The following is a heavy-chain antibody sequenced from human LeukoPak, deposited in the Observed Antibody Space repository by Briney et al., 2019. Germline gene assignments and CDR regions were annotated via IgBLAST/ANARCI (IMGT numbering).Heavy chain of an antibody. V-gene: IGHV4-39*01. CDR1: GGSISSSSYY. CDR2: IYYSGST. CDR3: AIHRAAGLEDWFDP. J-gene: IGHJ5*02. Sequence: SETLSLTCTVSGGSISSSSYYWGWIRQPPGKGLEWIGSIYYSGSTYYNPSLKSRVTISVDTSKNQFSLKLSSVTAADTAVYYCAIHRAAGLEDWFDPWGQGTLVTVSS. D-gene: IGHD6-13*01.